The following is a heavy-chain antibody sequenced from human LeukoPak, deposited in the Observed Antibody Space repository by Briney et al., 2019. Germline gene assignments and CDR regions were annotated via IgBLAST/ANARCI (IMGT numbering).Heavy chain of an antibody. CDR3: ARRSGIAVAGAFDY. J-gene: IGHJ4*02. Sequence: GGSLRLSCTASGFTFSNYAMRWVRQAPGKGLEWVSGISGSGDSTYYADSVKGRFTISRDNSKNTLYLQMNSLRAEDTAVYYCARRSGIAVAGAFDYWGRGTLVTVSS. CDR2: ISGSGDST. D-gene: IGHD6-19*01. CDR1: GFTFSNYA. V-gene: IGHV3-23*01.